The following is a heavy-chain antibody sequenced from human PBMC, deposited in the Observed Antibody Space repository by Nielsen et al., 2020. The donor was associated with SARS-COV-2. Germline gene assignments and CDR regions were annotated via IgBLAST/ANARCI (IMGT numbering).Heavy chain of an antibody. Sequence: ASVKVSCKVSGYTLTELSMHWARQAPGKGLEWMGGFDPEDGETIYAQKFQGRVTMTEDTSTDTAYMELSSLRSEDTAVYYCATSTPLVRSAWFDPWGQGTLVTVPS. V-gene: IGHV1-24*01. CDR2: FDPEDGET. CDR3: ATSTPLVRSAWFDP. CDR1: GYTLTELS. J-gene: IGHJ5*02. D-gene: IGHD3-3*01.